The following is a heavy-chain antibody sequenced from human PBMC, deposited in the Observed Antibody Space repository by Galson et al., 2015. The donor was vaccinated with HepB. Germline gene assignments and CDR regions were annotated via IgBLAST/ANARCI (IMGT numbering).Heavy chain of an antibody. J-gene: IGHJ4*02. D-gene: IGHD5-24*01. Sequence: SLRLSCAASGFTFDDYAMHWVRQAPGKGLEWVSGISWNSGSIGYADSVKGRFTISRDNAKNSLYLQMNSLRAEDTALYYCAKDLEMATIKSGPLDYWGQGTLVTVSS. V-gene: IGHV3-9*01. CDR2: ISWNSGSI. CDR1: GFTFDDYA. CDR3: AKDLEMATIKSGPLDY.